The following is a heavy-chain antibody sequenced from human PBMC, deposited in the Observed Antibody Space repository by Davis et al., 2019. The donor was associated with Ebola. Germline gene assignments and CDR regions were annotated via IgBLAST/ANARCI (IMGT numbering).Heavy chain of an antibody. J-gene: IGHJ4*02. Sequence: GGSLRLSCAASGFTVSSNYMSWVRQAPGKGLEWVSVIYSGGSTYYADSVKGRFTISRDNSKNTLYLQMNSLRAEDTAVYYWARDRGYGRGYFDYWGQGTLVTVSS. CDR2: IYSGGST. D-gene: IGHD5-18*01. CDR1: GFTVSSNY. CDR3: ARDRGYGRGYFDY. V-gene: IGHV3-66*01.